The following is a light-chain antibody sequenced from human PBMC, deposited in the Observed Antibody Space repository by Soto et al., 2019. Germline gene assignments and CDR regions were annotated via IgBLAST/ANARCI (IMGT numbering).Light chain of an antibody. CDR3: CSYAGIITWV. CDR1: NNDIGGHNH. J-gene: IGLJ3*02. CDR2: EVT. V-gene: IGLV2-23*02. Sequence: QSVLTQPASVSGSPGQSITISCTGTNNDIGGHNHVSWYQQHPDNSPKLIIYEVTGRPSGVSNRFSASKSGTTASLTISGLQAEDEADYYCCSYAGIITWVCGGGTKLTVL.